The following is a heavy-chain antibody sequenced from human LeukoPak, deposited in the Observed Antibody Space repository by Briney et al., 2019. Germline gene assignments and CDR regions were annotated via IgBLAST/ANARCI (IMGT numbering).Heavy chain of an antibody. CDR2: ISSSSSYI. CDR3: ARDSYYGSGSHDY. Sequence: GGSLRLSCAASGFTFSSYSMNWVRQAPGKGLEWVSSISSSSSYIYYADSVKGRFTISRDNSKNTLYLQMNSLRAEDTAVYYCARDSYYGSGSHDYWGQGTLVTASS. J-gene: IGHJ4*02. CDR1: GFTFSSYS. V-gene: IGHV3-21*01. D-gene: IGHD3-10*01.